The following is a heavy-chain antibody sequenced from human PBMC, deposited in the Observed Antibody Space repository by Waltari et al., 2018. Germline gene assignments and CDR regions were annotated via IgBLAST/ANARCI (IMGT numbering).Heavy chain of an antibody. V-gene: IGHV1-8*02. CDR1: GGTFSSYA. CDR3: ARGGLAAAGPERSDY. Sequence: QVQLVQSGAEVKKPGSSVKVSCKASGGTFSSYAISRVRQATGQGLEWMGWMNPNSGNTGYAQKFQGRVTMTRNTSISTAYMELSSLRSEDTAVYYCARGGLAAAGPERSDYWGQGTLVTVSS. D-gene: IGHD6-13*01. CDR2: MNPNSGNT. J-gene: IGHJ4*02.